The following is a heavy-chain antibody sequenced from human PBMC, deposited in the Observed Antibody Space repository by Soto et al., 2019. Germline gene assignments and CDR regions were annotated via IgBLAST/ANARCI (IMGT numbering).Heavy chain of an antibody. CDR3: ARAPTGDYYGSGSYWPPSYGMDV. CDR2: ISYDGSNK. D-gene: IGHD3-10*01. V-gene: IGHV3-30-3*01. CDR1: GFTFSSYA. Sequence: PGGSLRLSCAASGFTFSSYAMHWVRQAPGKGLEWVAVISYDGSNKYYADSVKGRFTISRDNSKNTLYLQMNSLRAEDTAVYYCARAPTGDYYGSGSYWPPSYGMDVWGQGTTVTVSS. J-gene: IGHJ6*02.